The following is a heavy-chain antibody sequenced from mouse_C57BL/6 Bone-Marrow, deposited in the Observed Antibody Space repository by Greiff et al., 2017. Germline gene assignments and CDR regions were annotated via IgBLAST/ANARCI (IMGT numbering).Heavy chain of an antibody. Sequence: VKLMESGPGLVAPSQSLSITCTVSGFSLTSYGVDWVRQSPGKGLEWLGVIWGVGSTNYNSALKSRLSISKDNSKSQVFLKMNSLQTDDTAMYYCASYDPRFAYWGQGTLVTVSA. D-gene: IGHD2-3*01. J-gene: IGHJ3*01. CDR2: IWGVGST. CDR1: GFSLTSYG. V-gene: IGHV2-6*01. CDR3: ASYDPRFAY.